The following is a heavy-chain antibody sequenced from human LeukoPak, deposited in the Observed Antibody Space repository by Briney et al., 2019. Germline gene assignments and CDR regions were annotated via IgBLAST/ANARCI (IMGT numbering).Heavy chain of an antibody. J-gene: IGHJ4*02. CDR3: AGDSVAVAGDFDY. CDR1: GFTFSNYW. V-gene: IGHV3-74*01. Sequence: GGSLRLSCATSGFTFSNYWMPWVRQAPGKGLVWVSHITSDGSSTFYADSVKGRFTISRDNAKNTLYLQMNSLRAEDTAVYYCAGDSVAVAGDFDYWGQGTLVTVSS. D-gene: IGHD6-19*01. CDR2: ITSDGSST.